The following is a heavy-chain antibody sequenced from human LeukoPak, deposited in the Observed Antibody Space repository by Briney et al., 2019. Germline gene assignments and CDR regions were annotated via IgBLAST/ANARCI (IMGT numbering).Heavy chain of an antibody. Sequence: ASVKVSFKASGYTFTSYYMHWVRQAPGQGLEWMGIINPGGGSTTYAQKFQGRVTMTTDTSTSTAYMELRSLRSDDTAVYYCARELRLGSGNPVWGQGTLVTVSS. J-gene: IGHJ4*02. CDR2: INPGGGST. D-gene: IGHD3-10*01. CDR1: GYTFTSYY. V-gene: IGHV1-46*01. CDR3: ARELRLGSGNPV.